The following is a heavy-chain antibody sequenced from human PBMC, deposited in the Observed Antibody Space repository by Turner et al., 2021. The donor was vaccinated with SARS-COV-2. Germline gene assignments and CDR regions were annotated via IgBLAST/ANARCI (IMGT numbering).Heavy chain of an antibody. CDR2: ISSSSSYI. Sequence: EVQLVESGGGLVKPGGALILPCAASGFTFSSYSMNWVRQAPGKGLEWVSSISSSSSYIYYADSVKGRFTISRDNAKNSLYLQMNSLRAEDTAVYYCARDCSIPSCEAWGQGTLVTVSS. CDR1: GFTFSSYS. J-gene: IGHJ5*02. D-gene: IGHD2-2*01. CDR3: ARDCSIPSCEA. V-gene: IGHV3-21*01.